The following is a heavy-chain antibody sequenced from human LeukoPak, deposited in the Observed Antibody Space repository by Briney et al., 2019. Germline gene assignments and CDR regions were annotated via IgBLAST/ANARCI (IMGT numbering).Heavy chain of an antibody. CDR2: IWYGGSNK. CDR1: GFTFSSYG. V-gene: IGHV3-33*01. Sequence: PGGSLRHSCAASGFTFSSYGMQWVRQAPGKGLEWVAVIWYGGSNKYYADSEKGRFTISRDNSKNTLYLHMYSLSAEDRAVYSRARDGTVLSGGYFDYWGQGTLVTVSS. CDR3: ARDGTVLSGGYFDY. J-gene: IGHJ4*02. D-gene: IGHD1-1*01.